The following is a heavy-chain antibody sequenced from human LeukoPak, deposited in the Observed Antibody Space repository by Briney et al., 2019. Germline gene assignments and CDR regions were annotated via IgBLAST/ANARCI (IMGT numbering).Heavy chain of an antibody. Sequence: ASVKVSCKASGYTVTSYDINRVRQATGQGLEWMGWMNPNSGNTGYAQKFQGRVTMTRNTSISKAYMELSSLRSEDTAVDDCAREGGYSSSPGSYYYYYMDVWGKGTTVTVSS. D-gene: IGHD6-6*01. CDR3: AREGGYSSSPGSYYYYYMDV. J-gene: IGHJ6*03. CDR2: MNPNSGNT. V-gene: IGHV1-8*01. CDR1: GYTVTSYD.